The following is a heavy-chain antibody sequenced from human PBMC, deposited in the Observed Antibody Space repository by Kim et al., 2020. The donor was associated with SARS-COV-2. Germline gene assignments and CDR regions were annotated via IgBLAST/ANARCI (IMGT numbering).Heavy chain of an antibody. CDR2: IYYSGST. CDR1: GGSISSGGYY. Sequence: SETLSLTCTVSGGSISSGGYYWSWIRQHPGKGLEWIGYIYYSGSTYYNPSLKSRVTISVDTSKNQFSLKLSSVTAADTAVYYCARDSLSGGDLYYFDYWGQGTLVTVSS. CDR3: ARDSLSGGDLYYFDY. D-gene: IGHD2-21*01. J-gene: IGHJ4*02. V-gene: IGHV4-31*03.